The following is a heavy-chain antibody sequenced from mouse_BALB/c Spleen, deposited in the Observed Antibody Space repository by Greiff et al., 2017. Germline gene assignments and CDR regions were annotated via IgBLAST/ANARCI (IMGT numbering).Heavy chain of an antibody. V-gene: IGHV6-6*02. J-gene: IGHJ2*01. Sequence: EVKLMESGGGLVQPGGSMKLSCVASGFTFSNYWMNWVRQSPEKGLEWVAEIRLKSNNYATHYAESVKGRFTISRDDSKSSVYLQMNNLRAEDTGIYYCTATYYGSSYYYWGQGTTLTVSS. CDR1: GFTFSNYW. CDR2: IRLKSNNYAT. CDR3: TATYYGSSYYY. D-gene: IGHD1-1*01.